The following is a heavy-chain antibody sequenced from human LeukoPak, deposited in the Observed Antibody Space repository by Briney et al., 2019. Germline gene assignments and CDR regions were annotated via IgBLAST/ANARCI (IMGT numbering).Heavy chain of an antibody. Sequence: ASVKVSCKASGGTFSSYAISWVRQAPGQGLEWMGRIIPILGIANYAQKFQGRVTITADKSTSTAYMELSSLRSEDTAVYYCARTEEMATIIGEGYFDYWGREPWSPSPQ. CDR3: ARTEEMATIIGEGYFDY. J-gene: IGHJ4*02. V-gene: IGHV1-69*04. CDR1: GGTFSSYA. D-gene: IGHD5-24*01. CDR2: IIPILGIA.